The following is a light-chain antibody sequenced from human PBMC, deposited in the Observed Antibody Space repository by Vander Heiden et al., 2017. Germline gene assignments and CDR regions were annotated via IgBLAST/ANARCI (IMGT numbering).Light chain of an antibody. J-gene: IGKJ2*01. CDR3: QQRDIKPYT. CDR2: EAS. CDR1: QSISGY. V-gene: IGKV1-39*01. Sequence: DIQMTQSPSSLSASVGDRVTITCQASQSISGYLNWYQQKAGSAPELLIYEASNLQSGVPSRFSGSYFGTEFTLTVNRLQPEDFAIYFCQQRDIKPYTFGQGTKLEI.